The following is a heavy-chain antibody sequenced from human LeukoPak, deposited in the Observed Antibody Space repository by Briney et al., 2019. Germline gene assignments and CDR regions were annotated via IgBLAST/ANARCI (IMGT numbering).Heavy chain of an antibody. CDR1: GFTVSSNY. CDR2: IYSGGST. D-gene: IGHD2-2*01. Sequence: GGSLRLSCAASGFTVSSNYMSWVRQAPGKGLEWVSVIYSGGSTYYADPVKGQFTISRDNSKNTLYLQMNSLRAEDTAVYYCARDHLVPAAPTIYYYYGMDVWGQGTTVTVSS. V-gene: IGHV3-53*01. CDR3: ARDHLVPAAPTIYYYYGMDV. J-gene: IGHJ6*02.